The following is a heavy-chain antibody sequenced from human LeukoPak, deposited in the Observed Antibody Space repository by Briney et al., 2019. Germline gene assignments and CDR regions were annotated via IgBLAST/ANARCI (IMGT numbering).Heavy chain of an antibody. D-gene: IGHD2-21*02. CDR2: TYSGGST. CDR1: GFTVSSND. J-gene: IGHJ4*02. CDR3: ARDYGPVAASDY. Sequence: GGSLRLSCAASGFTVSSNDMSWVRQAPGKGLEWVSVTYSGGSTYYADSVKGRFTISRDNSKNTLYLQMNSLRAEDTAVYYCARDYGPVAASDYWGQGTLVTVSS. V-gene: IGHV3-53*01.